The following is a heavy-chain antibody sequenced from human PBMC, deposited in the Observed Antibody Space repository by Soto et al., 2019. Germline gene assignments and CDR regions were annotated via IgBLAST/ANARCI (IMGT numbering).Heavy chain of an antibody. V-gene: IGHV3-30-3*01. CDR2: ISYDGSNK. Sequence: QVQLVESGGGVVQPGRSLRLSCAASGFTFSGCAMHWVHQAPGKGLEWVAVISYDGSNKYYADSVKGRFTISRDNSKNTLYLQMNSLRAEDTAVYYCARDKRDLRFLEWSYYFDYWGQGTLVTVSS. CDR1: GFTFSGCA. CDR3: ARDKRDLRFLEWSYYFDY. D-gene: IGHD3-3*01. J-gene: IGHJ4*02.